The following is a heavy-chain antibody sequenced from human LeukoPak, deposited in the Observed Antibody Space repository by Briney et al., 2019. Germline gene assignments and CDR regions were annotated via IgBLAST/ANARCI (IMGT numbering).Heavy chain of an antibody. V-gene: IGHV3-7*03. CDR1: GFTFSNAW. D-gene: IGHD3-10*01. CDR2: INQDGSER. CDR3: TRGEPFGSV. J-gene: IGHJ3*01. Sequence: GGSLRLSCAASGFTFSNAWMHWVRRAPGKGLEWVANINQDGSERHYLNSVKGRFTISRNNAKNSLYLQMNSLRAEDTAIYYCTRGEPFGSVWGQGTMVTVSS.